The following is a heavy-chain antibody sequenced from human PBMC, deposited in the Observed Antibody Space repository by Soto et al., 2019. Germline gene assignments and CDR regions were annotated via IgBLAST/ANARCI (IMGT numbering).Heavy chain of an antibody. CDR1: GYTFTSYD. Sequence: QVQLVQSGPEVKKPGASVKVSCKASGYTFTSYDINWVRQATGQGLEWMGWMNPNSGNTGYEQKFQGRVTMTRNNSISTAYMGLSSLTSDDTAVYYCARSTNDYGDRHWGQGTLVTVSS. V-gene: IGHV1-8*01. D-gene: IGHD4-17*01. J-gene: IGHJ4*02. CDR2: MNPNSGNT. CDR3: ARSTNDYGDRH.